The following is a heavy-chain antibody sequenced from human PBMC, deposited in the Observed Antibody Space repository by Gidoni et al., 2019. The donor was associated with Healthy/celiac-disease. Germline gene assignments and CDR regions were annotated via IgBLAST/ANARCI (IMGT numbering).Heavy chain of an antibody. CDR3: AQWRLGA. V-gene: IGHV1-2*02. J-gene: IGHJ5*02. CDR1: GYTFTGHY. D-gene: IGHD2-21*02. Sequence: QVQPVQSGAEVKEPGASVQISCKASGYTFTGHYMHWVRQAPGQGLEWMGWINPNSGGTNYAHKFQGRVTMTRDTSINTAYMELSRLRSDDTAVYYCAQWRLGAWGQGTLVTVSS. CDR2: INPNSGGT.